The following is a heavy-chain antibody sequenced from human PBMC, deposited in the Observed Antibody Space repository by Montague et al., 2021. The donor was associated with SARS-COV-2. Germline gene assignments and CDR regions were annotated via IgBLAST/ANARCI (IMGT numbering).Heavy chain of an antibody. D-gene: IGHD3-10*01. CDR1: GGSISSGGYY. Sequence: TLSLTCTVSGGSISSGGYYWIWIRQHPGKGLEWIGYIYYSGSTYYNPSLKSRVTISVDTSNNQFSLKLSSVTAADTAVYYCARNTRRSSSSPPYENYFDHWGQGTLVTVSS. CDR2: IYYSGST. CDR3: ARNTRRSSSSPPYENYFDH. J-gene: IGHJ4*02. V-gene: IGHV4-31*03.